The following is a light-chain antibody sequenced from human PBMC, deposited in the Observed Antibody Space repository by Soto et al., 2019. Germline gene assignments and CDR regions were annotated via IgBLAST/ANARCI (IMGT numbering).Light chain of an antibody. CDR1: QSISTW. V-gene: IGKV3-11*01. CDR2: DAS. Sequence: TQSPSTVSASVGDGVTITCRASQSISTWLAWYQQKPGQAPRLLIYDASNRATGIPARFSGSGSGTDFTLTISSLEPEDFAVYYCQQRSNWRYTFGQGTKLEIK. CDR3: QQRSNWRYT. J-gene: IGKJ2*01.